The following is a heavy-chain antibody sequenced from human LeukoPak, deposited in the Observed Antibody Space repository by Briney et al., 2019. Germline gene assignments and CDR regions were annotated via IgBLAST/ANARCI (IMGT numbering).Heavy chain of an antibody. CDR2: ISSSSSYI. CDR3: ARDLNYYDSSGYPADYYYGLDV. J-gene: IGHJ6*02. CDR1: GFTFSSYS. Sequence: GGSLRLSCAASGFTFSSYSMNWVRQAPGKGLEWVSSISSSSSYIYYADSVKGRFTISRDNAKNSLYLQMNSLRAEDTAVYYCARDLNYYDSSGYPADYYYGLDVWGQGTKVTVSS. V-gene: IGHV3-21*01. D-gene: IGHD3-22*01.